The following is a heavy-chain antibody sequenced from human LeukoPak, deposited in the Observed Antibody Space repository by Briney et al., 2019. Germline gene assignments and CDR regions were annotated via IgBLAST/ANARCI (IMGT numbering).Heavy chain of an antibody. CDR2: IKERGSET. CDR1: GFIFSNHW. Sequence: PGGSLRLSCAASGFIFSNHWMTWVRQAPGKGLEWVANIKERGSETYYADYVKGRVTISSENTKKSLFLQLNSLSVEDTAMYYCAKDYSFSNFNWGQGTLVTVSS. J-gene: IGHJ4*02. CDR3: AKDYSFSNFN. D-gene: IGHD2-15*01. V-gene: IGHV3-7*01.